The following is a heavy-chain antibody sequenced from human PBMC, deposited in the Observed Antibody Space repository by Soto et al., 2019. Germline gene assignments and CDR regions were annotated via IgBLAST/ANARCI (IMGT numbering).Heavy chain of an antibody. J-gene: IGHJ4*02. CDR1: GFTFSSYG. CDR3: ARDRSYYYGSGSGPFDY. Sequence: QVQLVESGGGVVQPGRSLRLSCAASGFTFSSYGMHWVRQAPGKGLEWVAVIWYDGSNKYYADSVKGRFTISRDNSKNTLYLQMNSLRAEDTAVYSCARDRSYYYGSGSGPFDYWGQGTLVTVSS. CDR2: IWYDGSNK. D-gene: IGHD3-10*01. V-gene: IGHV3-33*01.